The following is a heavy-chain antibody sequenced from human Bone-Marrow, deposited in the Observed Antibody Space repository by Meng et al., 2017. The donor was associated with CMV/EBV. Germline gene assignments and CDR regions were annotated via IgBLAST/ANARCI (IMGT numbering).Heavy chain of an antibody. CDR3: AREGSDRSSWYHLYYYYGMDV. D-gene: IGHD6-13*01. CDR2: MNPNSGNT. Sequence: ASVKVSCKASGYTFTSYDINWVRQATGQGLEWMGWMNPNSGNTGYAQKFQGRVTMTRNTSISTAYMELSSLRSEDTAVYYCAREGSDRSSWYHLYYYYGMDVWGQGTTVTVSS. V-gene: IGHV1-8*01. J-gene: IGHJ6*02. CDR1: GYTFTSYD.